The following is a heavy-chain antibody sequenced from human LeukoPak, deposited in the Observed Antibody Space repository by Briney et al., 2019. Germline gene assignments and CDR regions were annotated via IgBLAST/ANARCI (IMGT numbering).Heavy chain of an antibody. CDR3: AKEERSGWYGSFDY. CDR1: GFSFSSYG. J-gene: IGHJ4*02. CDR2: ISGSGGST. Sequence: RTGGSLRLSCAASGFSFSSYGMSWVRQAPGKGLEWVSAISGSGGSTYYADSVKGRFTISRDNSKNTLYLQMNSLRAEDTAVYYCAKEERSGWYGSFDYWGQGTLVTVSS. V-gene: IGHV3-23*01. D-gene: IGHD6-19*01.